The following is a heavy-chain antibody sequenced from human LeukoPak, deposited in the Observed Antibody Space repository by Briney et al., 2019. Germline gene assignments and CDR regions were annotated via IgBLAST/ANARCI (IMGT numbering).Heavy chain of an antibody. CDR2: FSWKSDYI. CDR3: AKDRSYSHYYYYGMDV. V-gene: IGHV3-9*01. CDR1: GFTFDDYA. J-gene: IGHJ6*02. Sequence: GGSLRLSCAASGFTFDDYAMDWVRQAPGKGLEWVSGFSWKSDYIGYAESVKGRFTISRDNAKNPLYLQMNSLRPEDTALYFCAKDRSYSHYYYYGMDVWGQGTTVTVSS. D-gene: IGHD3-10*01.